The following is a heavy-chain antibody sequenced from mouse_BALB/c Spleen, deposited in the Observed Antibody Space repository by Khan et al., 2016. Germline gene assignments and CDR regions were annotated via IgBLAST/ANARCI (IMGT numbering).Heavy chain of an antibody. CDR2: INPESSTI. J-gene: IGHJ3*01. V-gene: IGHV4-1*02. Sequence: EVKLHESGGGLVQPGGSLKLSCAASGFAFSRYWMSWVRQAPGKGLEWIGEINPESSTINYTPSLKDKFIISRDTAKNTLYLQLSKVRSEDTAVYYCTNLNNYGVVTYWGQGTLVTVSA. CDR3: TNLNNYGVVTY. D-gene: IGHD1-2*01. CDR1: GFAFSRYW.